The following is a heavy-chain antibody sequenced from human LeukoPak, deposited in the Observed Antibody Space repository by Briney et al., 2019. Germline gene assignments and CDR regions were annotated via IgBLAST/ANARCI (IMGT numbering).Heavy chain of an antibody. CDR2: ISHNGNT. CDR1: GASISDTNW. Sequence: SGTLSLTCTISGASISDTNWWTWVRQPPGKGLEWIGEISHNGNTNYSPSLKSRVTISVDKSKNQFSLRLDSVTAAATAVYYCARDGYSAYDRDLDHWGQGALVTVSS. D-gene: IGHD5-12*01. V-gene: IGHV4-4*02. J-gene: IGHJ4*02. CDR3: ARDGYSAYDRDLDH.